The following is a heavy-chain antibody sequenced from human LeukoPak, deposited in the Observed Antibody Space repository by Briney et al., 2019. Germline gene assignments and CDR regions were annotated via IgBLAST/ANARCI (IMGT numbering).Heavy chain of an antibody. V-gene: IGHV4-39*02. J-gene: IGHJ4*02. CDR1: GDAINNGLHF. Sequence: SETPSLTCAVSGDAINNGLHFWGWIRQPPGRGPEWIATTYYSGTTFYNPSLRSRVTISVDTSNNHFSLILYSVTAADTGVYYCARQPPRDYQWTFHYWGQGVLVTVSS. CDR2: TYYSGTT. CDR3: ARQPPRDYQWTFHY. D-gene: IGHD4/OR15-4a*01.